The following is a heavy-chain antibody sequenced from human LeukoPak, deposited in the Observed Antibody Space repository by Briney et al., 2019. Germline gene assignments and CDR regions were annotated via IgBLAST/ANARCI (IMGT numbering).Heavy chain of an antibody. J-gene: IGHJ6*02. CDR3: ARKVVVAYYGMDV. CDR1: GFTFSSYE. CDR2: ISSSGSTI. V-gene: IGHV3-48*03. D-gene: IGHD2-21*01. Sequence: GGSLRLSCAASGFTFSSYEMIWVRQAPGKGLEWVSYISSSGSTIYYADSVKGRFTISRDNAKNSLYLQMNSLRAEDTAVYYCARKVVVAYYGMDVWGQGTTVTVSS.